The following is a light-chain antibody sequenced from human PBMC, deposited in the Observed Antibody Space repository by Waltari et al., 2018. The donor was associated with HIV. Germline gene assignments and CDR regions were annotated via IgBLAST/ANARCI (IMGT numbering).Light chain of an antibody. CDR3: QQSHTSPAT. CDR1: QNVGNY. CDR2: GAS. Sequence: DIQTAPSPLRLCASVGDRVTITCRASQNVGNYLNWYLHKPGTGPKLLIFGASSLQGGVPSRFSGGGSGTDFFLTINSLQREDFAVYYCQQSHTSPATFGQGTKLEIK. J-gene: IGKJ2*01. V-gene: IGKV1-39*01.